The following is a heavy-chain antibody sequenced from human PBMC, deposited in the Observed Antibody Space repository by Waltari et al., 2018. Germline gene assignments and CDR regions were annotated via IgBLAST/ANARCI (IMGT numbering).Heavy chain of an antibody. CDR2: IYHSGST. Sequence: QVQLQELGPGLVKPSETLSLTCAVSGYSISSGYYWGWIRQPPGKGLEWIGSIYHSGSTYYNPSLKSRVTISVDTSKNQFSLKLSSVTAADTAVYYCARVSWELLFFDYWGQGTLVTVSS. D-gene: IGHD1-26*01. V-gene: IGHV4-38-2*01. J-gene: IGHJ4*02. CDR3: ARVSWELLFFDY. CDR1: GYSISSGYY.